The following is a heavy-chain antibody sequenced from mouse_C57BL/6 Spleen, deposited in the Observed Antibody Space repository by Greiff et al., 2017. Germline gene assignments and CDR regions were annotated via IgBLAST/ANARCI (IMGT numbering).Heavy chain of an antibody. Sequence: QVQLQQPGAELVRPGSSVKLSCKASGYTFTSYWMHWVKQRPIQGLEWIGNIDPSDSETHYNQKFKDKATLTVAKSSSTAYMQLSSLTSEDSAVYYCARGTTVVAPAYWGQGTTLTVSS. J-gene: IGHJ2*01. CDR1: GYTFTSYW. V-gene: IGHV1-52*01. D-gene: IGHD1-1*01. CDR2: IDPSDSET. CDR3: ARGTTVVAPAY.